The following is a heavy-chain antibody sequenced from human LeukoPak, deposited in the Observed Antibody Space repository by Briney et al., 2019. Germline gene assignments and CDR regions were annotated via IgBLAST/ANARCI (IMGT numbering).Heavy chain of an antibody. Sequence: GGSLRLSCAASGFTFSSYAMHWVRQAPGKGLEYVSAISSNGGSTYYANSVKGSFTISRDNSKNTLYLQMGSLRAEDMAVYYCARTTVDYWPYYYYYGMDVWGQGTTVTVSS. CDR2: ISSNGGST. V-gene: IGHV3-64*01. D-gene: IGHD4-23*01. J-gene: IGHJ6*02. CDR1: GFTFSSYA. CDR3: ARTTVDYWPYYYYYGMDV.